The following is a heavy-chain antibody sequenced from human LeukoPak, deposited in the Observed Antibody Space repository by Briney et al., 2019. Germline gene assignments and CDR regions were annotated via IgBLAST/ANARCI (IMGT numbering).Heavy chain of an antibody. D-gene: IGHD4-17*01. J-gene: IGHJ6*03. CDR2: ISSSSSYI. V-gene: IGHV3-21*04. Sequence: GGSLRLSCAASGFTFSSYEMNWVRQAPGKGLEWVSSISSSSSYIYYADSVKGRFTISRDNAKNSLYLQMNSLRAEDTAVYYCARDRETTVTTWYYYYYMDAWGKGTTVTVSS. CDR3: ARDRETTVTTWYYYYYMDA. CDR1: GFTFSSYE.